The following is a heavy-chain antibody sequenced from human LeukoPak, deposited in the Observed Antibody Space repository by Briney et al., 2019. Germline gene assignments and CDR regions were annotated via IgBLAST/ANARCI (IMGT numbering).Heavy chain of an antibody. V-gene: IGHV3-21*01. D-gene: IGHD4-17*01. Sequence: GGSLRLSCAASGFTFSSYSMNWVRQAPGKGLEWVSSISSSSSYIYYADSVKGRFTISRDNAKNSLYLQMNSLRAEDTAVYYCARDNSVTTGPPALDYWGQGTLVTVSS. CDR1: GFTFSSYS. CDR2: ISSSSSYI. J-gene: IGHJ4*02. CDR3: ARDNSVTTGPPALDY.